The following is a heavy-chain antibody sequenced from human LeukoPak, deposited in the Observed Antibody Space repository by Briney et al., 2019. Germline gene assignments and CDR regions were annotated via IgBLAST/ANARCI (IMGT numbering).Heavy chain of an antibody. CDR2: IYYSGST. D-gene: IGHD6-13*01. CDR3: ARSRGIAAAGTWYFDY. CDR1: GGSISSYY. Sequence: SETLSLTCTVSGGSISSYYWSWIRQPPGKGLEWIGYIYYSGSTNYNPSLKSRVTISVDTSKNQFSLKLSSVTAADTAVYYCARSRGIAAAGTWYFDYWGQGTLATVSS. J-gene: IGHJ4*02. V-gene: IGHV4-59*08.